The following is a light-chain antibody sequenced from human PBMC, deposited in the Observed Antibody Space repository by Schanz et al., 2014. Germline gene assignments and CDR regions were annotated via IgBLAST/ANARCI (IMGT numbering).Light chain of an antibody. V-gene: IGLV2-14*03. CDR3: KV. Sequence: QSVLTQPASVSGSPGQSITISCTGTSSDVGGYNYVSWYQHHPGKAPKLMIYDVSNRPSGVSDRFSGSKSGNTASLTISGLQAEDEADYHQKVFGGGTKLTVL. CDR2: DVS. J-gene: IGLJ3*02. CDR1: SSDVGGYNY.